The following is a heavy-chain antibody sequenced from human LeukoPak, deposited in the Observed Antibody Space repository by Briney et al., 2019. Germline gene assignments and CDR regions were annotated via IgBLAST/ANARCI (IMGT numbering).Heavy chain of an antibody. J-gene: IGHJ6*04. CDR2: ISPSSDYI. CDR3: ARESGVTLLRGSLNV. D-gene: IGHD3-10*01. V-gene: IGHV3-21*01. CDR1: GFTFSLYT. Sequence: GGSLRLSCAASGFTFSLYTMHWVRQAPGEGLEWLSSISPSSDYIYYADSVKGRFTISRDNAKNSVYLQMISLRAEDTAMYYCARESGVTLLRGSLNVWGKGTTVTISS.